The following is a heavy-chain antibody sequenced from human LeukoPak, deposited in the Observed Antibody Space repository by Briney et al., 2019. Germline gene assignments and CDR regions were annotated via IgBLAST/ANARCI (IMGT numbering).Heavy chain of an antibody. D-gene: IGHD2-2*01. J-gene: IGHJ4*02. V-gene: IGHV3-74*01. Sequence: GGSLRLSCAASGFTFSSYWMHWVRQAPGNGLVWVSRINSDGSSTSYADSVKGRFTISRDNAKNTLYLQMNSLRAEDTAAYYCARGYCGSTSCPQAHYFDYWGQGTLVTVSS. CDR1: GFTFSSYW. CDR2: INSDGSST. CDR3: ARGYCGSTSCPQAHYFDY.